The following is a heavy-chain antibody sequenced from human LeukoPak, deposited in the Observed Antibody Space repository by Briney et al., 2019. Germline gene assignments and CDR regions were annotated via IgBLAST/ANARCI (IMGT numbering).Heavy chain of an antibody. CDR1: GFTFSSYG. CDR3: AREYCSGGSCSSDY. J-gene: IGHJ4*02. D-gene: IGHD2-15*01. CDR2: IWYDGSNK. V-gene: IGHV3-33*01. Sequence: GGSLRLSCAASGFTFSSYGMHWVRQAPGKGLEWVAVIWYDGSNKYYADSVKGRFTISRDNSKNTLYLQMNSLRAEDTAVYYCAREYCSGGSCSSDYWGQGTLVTVSS.